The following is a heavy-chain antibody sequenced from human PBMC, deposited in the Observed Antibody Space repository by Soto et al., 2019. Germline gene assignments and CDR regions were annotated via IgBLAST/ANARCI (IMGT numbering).Heavy chain of an antibody. CDR1: GVSIHNSHSF. V-gene: IGHV4-39*01. CDR3: GRVVEGATRHTDFDS. D-gene: IGHD2-15*01. J-gene: IGHJ5*01. Sequence: PSETLSLTCAVSGVSIHNSHSFWGWIRQPPGKGLEFIGRVYYSGGANYNPSLKSRVTVSIDTSNNQFSLRVNSVTAADTAVYYCGRVVEGATRHTDFDSWGQGILVTVSS. CDR2: VYYSGGA.